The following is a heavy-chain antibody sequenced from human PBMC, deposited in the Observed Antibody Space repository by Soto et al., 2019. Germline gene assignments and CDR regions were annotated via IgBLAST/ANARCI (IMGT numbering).Heavy chain of an antibody. CDR3: ARDAGSFDY. J-gene: IGHJ4*02. CDR1: GYTFSNFA. CDR2: INAGNFNT. V-gene: IGHV1-3*01. D-gene: IGHD3-10*01. Sequence: GASVKVSCKASGYTFSNFAMHLVRQAPVQILELIVWINAGNFNTKYSQKFQGRFTITRYTSAITSYIELSSLISEDTDVYYCARDAGSFDYWGQGTLVTVSS.